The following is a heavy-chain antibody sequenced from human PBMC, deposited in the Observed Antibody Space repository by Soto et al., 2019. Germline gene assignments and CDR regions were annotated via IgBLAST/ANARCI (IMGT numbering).Heavy chain of an antibody. V-gene: IGHV4-59*01. D-gene: IGHD3-10*02. CDR2: IYNSGST. CDR1: GGSISVYY. J-gene: IGHJ4*02. Sequence: ASETLSLTCTVSGGSISVYYWSWIRQPPGKGLEWIGYIYNSGSTNSNPSLKSRVTISVDTSKNQFSLNLSSVTAADTAVYYCARVLSGVVDHHFDYWGQGTLVTVSS. CDR3: ARVLSGVVDHHFDY.